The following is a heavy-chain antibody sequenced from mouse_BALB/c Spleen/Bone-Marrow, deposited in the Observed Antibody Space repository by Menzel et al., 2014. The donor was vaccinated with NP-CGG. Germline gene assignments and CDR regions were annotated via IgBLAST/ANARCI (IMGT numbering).Heavy chain of an antibody. CDR2: IWGDGST. CDR1: GFSLTSYG. J-gene: IGHJ4*01. D-gene: IGHD2-14*01. V-gene: IGHV2-3*01. CDR3: AKQDYYRYDYAMDD. Sequence: QVHVQQSGTGLVAPSQRLSITCPVSGFSLTSYGVVWVRQPPGKDLEWLRVIWGDGSTNYQSARITILSISKDNSKIQVVLKLNSLQTDDTATYYCAKQDYYRYDYAMDDWGQVTSVNVSS.